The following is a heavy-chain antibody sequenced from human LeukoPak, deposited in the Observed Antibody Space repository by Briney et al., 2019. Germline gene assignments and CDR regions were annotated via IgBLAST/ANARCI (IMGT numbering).Heavy chain of an antibody. CDR1: EGTFGGYS. CDR3: AAGRRLGELFFDY. Sequence: SVKVSCKASEGTFGGYSIDRVRQAPGQGLDWVGGINPIFNILYYAQNFQGRVTITADESTNTAYLELDSLKHDDTAVYYCAAGRRLGELFFDYWGQGTLVTVSS. V-gene: IGHV1-69*01. CDR2: INPIFNIL. J-gene: IGHJ4*02. D-gene: IGHD3-10*01.